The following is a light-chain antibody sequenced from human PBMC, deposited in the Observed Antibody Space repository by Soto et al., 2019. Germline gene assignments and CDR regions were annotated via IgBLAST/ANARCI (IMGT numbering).Light chain of an antibody. CDR2: EVS. CDR3: SSYPTSSTVA. V-gene: IGLV2-14*01. Sequence: QSALTQSASVSGSPGQSITISCTGTSSDIGGYNYVSWYQQHPDKAPKLMIFEVSNRPSGVSNRFSGSKSGNTASLTISGLLPEDEADYYCSSYPTSSTVAFGGGAKLTGL. CDR1: SSDIGGYNY. J-gene: IGLJ2*01.